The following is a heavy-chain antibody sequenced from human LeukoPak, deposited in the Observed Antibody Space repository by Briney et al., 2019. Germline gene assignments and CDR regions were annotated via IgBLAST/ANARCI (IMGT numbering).Heavy chain of an antibody. CDR1: GITFIKYS. D-gene: IGHD5-12*01. Sequence: GGSLRLSCAASGITFIKYSMTWVRQAPGKGLELVANINLDGSEKYYVDSVKGRFTISRDNAKNSLYLQMNSLRAEDTAVYYCARGITSGPRRYDVRNFDYWGQGTPVTVSS. CDR2: INLDGSEK. CDR3: ARGITSGPRRYDVRNFDY. V-gene: IGHV3-7*01. J-gene: IGHJ4*02.